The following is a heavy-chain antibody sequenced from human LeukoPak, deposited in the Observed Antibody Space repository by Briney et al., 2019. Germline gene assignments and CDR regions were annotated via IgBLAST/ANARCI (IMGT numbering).Heavy chain of an antibody. D-gene: IGHD2-15*01. J-gene: IGHJ5*02. CDR2: IYYSGST. Sequence: SETLSLTCTVSGGSISSYYWSWIRQPPGKGLEWIGYIYYSGSTNYNPSLKSRVTISVDTSKNQFSLKLSSATAADTAVYYCATGIVDGGFDPWGQGTLVTVSS. CDR1: GGSISSYY. CDR3: ATGIVDGGFDP. V-gene: IGHV4-59*01.